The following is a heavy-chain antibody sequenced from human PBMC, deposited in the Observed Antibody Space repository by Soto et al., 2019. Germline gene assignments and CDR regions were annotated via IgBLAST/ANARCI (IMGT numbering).Heavy chain of an antibody. CDR3: ARDRLAAAGTRYRWFDP. D-gene: IGHD6-13*01. CDR2: IYYSGST. V-gene: IGHV4-59*01. J-gene: IGHJ5*02. CDR1: GGSISSYY. Sequence: SETLSLTCTVSGGSISSYYWSWIRQPPGRGLEWIGYIYYSGSTNYNPSLKSRVTISVDTSKNQFSLKLSSVTAADTAVYYCARDRLAAAGTRYRWFDPWGQGTLVTVSS.